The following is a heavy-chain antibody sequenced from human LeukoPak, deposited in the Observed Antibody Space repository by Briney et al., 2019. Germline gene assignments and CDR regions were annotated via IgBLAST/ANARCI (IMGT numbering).Heavy chain of an antibody. CDR1: GYTFTGYY. D-gene: IGHD4-17*01. CDR2: ISAYNGNT. V-gene: IGHV1-18*04. J-gene: IGHJ4*02. CDR3: ARDTYGDYVWASLSGSYYFDY. Sequence: GASVKVFCKASGYTFTGYYMHWVRQAPGQGLEWMGWISAYNGNTNYAQKLQGGVTMTTDTSTSTAYMELRSLRSDDTAVYYCARDTYGDYVWASLSGSYYFDYWGQGTLVTVSS.